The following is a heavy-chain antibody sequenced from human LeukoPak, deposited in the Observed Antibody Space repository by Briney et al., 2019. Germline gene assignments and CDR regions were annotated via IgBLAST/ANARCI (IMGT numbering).Heavy chain of an antibody. CDR2: IYYSGST. Sequence: SETLSLTCTVSGGSISSGDYYWSWIRQPPGKGLEWIVYIYYSGSTYYNPSLKSRVTISVDTSKNQFSLKLSSVTAADTAVYYCARGERISWGELRFDHWGQGTLVTVSS. V-gene: IGHV4-30-4*08. J-gene: IGHJ4*02. CDR1: GGSISSGDYY. CDR3: ARGERISWGELRFDH. D-gene: IGHD1-26*01.